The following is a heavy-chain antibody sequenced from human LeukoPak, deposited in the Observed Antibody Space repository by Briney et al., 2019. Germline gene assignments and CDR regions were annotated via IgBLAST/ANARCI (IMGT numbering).Heavy chain of an antibody. CDR3: ASPSSGYYLDAFDI. J-gene: IGHJ3*02. V-gene: IGHV4-34*01. D-gene: IGHD3-22*01. CDR2: INHSGST. Sequence: SETLSLTCAVYGGSFSGYYWSWIRQPPGKGLEWIGEINHSGSTNYNPSLKSRVTISVDTSKNQFSLKLSSVTAAETAVYYCASPSSGYYLDAFDIWGQGTMVTVSS. CDR1: GGSFSGYY.